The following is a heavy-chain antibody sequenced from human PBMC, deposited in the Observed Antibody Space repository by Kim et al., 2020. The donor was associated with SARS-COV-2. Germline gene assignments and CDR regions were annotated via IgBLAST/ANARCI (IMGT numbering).Heavy chain of an antibody. D-gene: IGHD3-16*02. CDR3: ARVGYDYVCGSYRDHYYYYGMDV. CDR1: GFTFSDYY. CDR2: ISSSSSYT. V-gene: IGHV3-11*05. Sequence: GGSLRLSCAASGFTFSDYYMSWIRQAPGKGLEWVSYISSSSSYTNYADSVKGRFTISRDNAKNSLYLQMNSLRAEDTAVYYCARVGYDYVCGSYRDHYYYYGMDVWGQGTTVTVSS. J-gene: IGHJ6*02.